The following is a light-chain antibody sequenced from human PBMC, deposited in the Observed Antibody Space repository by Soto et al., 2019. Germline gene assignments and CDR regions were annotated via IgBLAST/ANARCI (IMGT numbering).Light chain of an antibody. CDR2: EGS. V-gene: IGLV2-23*01. J-gene: IGLJ2*01. CDR3: CSYAGNRLV. CDR1: SSDVGSYNL. Sequence: QSVLTQPASVSGSPGQSITISCTGTSSDVGSYNLVSWYQQHPGKAPKFLTYEGSKRPSGVSNRFSGSNSGNTASLTISGLQAEDEADYYCCSYAGNRLVFGGGTKVTVL.